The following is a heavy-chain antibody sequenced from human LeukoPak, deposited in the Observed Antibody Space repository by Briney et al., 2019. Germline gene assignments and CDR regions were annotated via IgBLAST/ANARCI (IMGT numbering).Heavy chain of an antibody. V-gene: IGHV3-9*03. CDR1: GFTFDDYA. Sequence: GGSLRLSCAGSGFTFDDYAMHWIRQAPGKGLEWVSGISWNSGSIGYADSVKGRFTISRDNAKNSLYLQMNSLRAEDMALYSCAKDIGIVATMGAFDIWGQGTMVTVSS. CDR2: ISWNSGSI. J-gene: IGHJ3*02. CDR3: AKDIGIVATMGAFDI. D-gene: IGHD5-12*01.